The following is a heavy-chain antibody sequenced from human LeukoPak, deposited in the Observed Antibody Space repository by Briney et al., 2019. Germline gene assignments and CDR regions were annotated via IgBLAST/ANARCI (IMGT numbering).Heavy chain of an antibody. CDR1: GFTFSSYG. Sequence: GGSLRLSCAASGFTFSSYGMHWVRQAPGKGLEWVAFIRYDGSNKYYADSVKGRFTISRDNSKNTLYLQMNSLRAEDTAVYYCAKDPHYYGSGSYFDYWGQGTLVTVSS. D-gene: IGHD3-10*01. J-gene: IGHJ4*02. CDR2: IRYDGSNK. V-gene: IGHV3-30*02. CDR3: AKDPHYYGSGSYFDY.